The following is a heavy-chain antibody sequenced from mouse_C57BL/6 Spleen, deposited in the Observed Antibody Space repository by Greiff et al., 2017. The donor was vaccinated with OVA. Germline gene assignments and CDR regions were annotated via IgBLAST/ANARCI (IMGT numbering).Heavy chain of an antibody. CDR1: GYTFTSYW. J-gene: IGHJ2*01. Sequence: QVQLQQPGAELVKPGASVKVSCKASGYTFTSYWMHWVKQRPGQGLEWIGMIHPSDSDTNYNQKFKGKATLTVDKSSSTAYMQLSSLTSEDSAVYYCASYGYLYYFDYWGQGTTLTVSS. D-gene: IGHD2-2*01. CDR3: ASYGYLYYFDY. V-gene: IGHV1-74*01. CDR2: IHPSDSDT.